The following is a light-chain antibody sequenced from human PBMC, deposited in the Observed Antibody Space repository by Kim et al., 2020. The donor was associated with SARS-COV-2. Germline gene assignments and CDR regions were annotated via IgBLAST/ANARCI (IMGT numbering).Light chain of an antibody. J-gene: IGLJ2*01. CDR3: AAWDDSLNGHVL. CDR2: TNN. V-gene: IGLV1-44*01. Sequence: QRVTISCSGSSSSFGSNTVNGYQQHPGTAPKLLIYTNNQRPSGVPDRFSGSKSGTSASLAISGLQSEDEADYYCAAWDDSLNGHVLFGGGTQLTVL. CDR1: SSSFGSNT.